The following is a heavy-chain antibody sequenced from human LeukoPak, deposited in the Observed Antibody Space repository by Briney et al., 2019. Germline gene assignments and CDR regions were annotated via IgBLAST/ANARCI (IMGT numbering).Heavy chain of an antibody. Sequence: GGSLRLSCAASGFTLSSYAMSWVRQAPGKGLEWVSALTPSGSSTYYADSVKGRFTFSRDNSKNTLYLQMNSLRVEDTAIYYCAKGGSSSWDYFDSWGQGTLVTVSP. V-gene: IGHV3-23*01. CDR2: LTPSGSST. CDR3: AKGGSSSWDYFDS. J-gene: IGHJ4*02. D-gene: IGHD6-13*01. CDR1: GFTLSSYA.